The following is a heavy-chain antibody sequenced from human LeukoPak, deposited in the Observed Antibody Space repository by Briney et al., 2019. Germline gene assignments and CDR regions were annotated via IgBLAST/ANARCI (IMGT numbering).Heavy chain of an antibody. V-gene: IGHV3-21*04. Sequence: SGGSLRLSCAASGFTFCSYSMNWVRQAPGKGLEWVSSISSSSSCIYYADSVKGRFTISRDNAKNSLYLQMNSLRAEDTAVYYCAGLCGGDCWGFDPWGQGTLVTVSS. J-gene: IGHJ5*02. CDR3: AGLCGGDCWGFDP. CDR1: GFTFCSYS. D-gene: IGHD2-21*01. CDR2: ISSSSSCI.